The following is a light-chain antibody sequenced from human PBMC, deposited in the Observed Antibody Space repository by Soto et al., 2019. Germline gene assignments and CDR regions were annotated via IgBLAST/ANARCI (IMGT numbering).Light chain of an antibody. J-gene: IGLJ1*01. V-gene: IGLV2-14*01. CDR3: GTWDSDSYV. CDR2: EVS. Sequence: QSVLTQPASVSGSPGQSITISCTGTSSDVGGYNYVSWYQQHPGKAPKLMIYEVSNRPSGVSNRFSGSKSGNTASLTISGLQAEDEADYYCGTWDSDSYVFGTGTKVTVL. CDR1: SSDVGGYNY.